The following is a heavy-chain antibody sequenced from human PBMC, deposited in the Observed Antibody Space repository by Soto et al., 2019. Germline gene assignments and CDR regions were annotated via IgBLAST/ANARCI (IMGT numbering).Heavy chain of an antibody. CDR1: GGSISSSSYY. D-gene: IGHD3-10*01. J-gene: IGHJ6*02. CDR3: ARHGDPMVRGVIPYYYYGMDV. CDR2: IYYSAST. V-gene: IGHV4-39*01. Sequence: SETLSLTCTVSGGSISSSSYYWGWIRQPPGKGLEWIGSIYYSASTYYKTSLKSRVTISVDTSKNQLSLKLSSVTAADTVVYYCARHGDPMVRGVIPYYYYGMDVWGQGTTVT.